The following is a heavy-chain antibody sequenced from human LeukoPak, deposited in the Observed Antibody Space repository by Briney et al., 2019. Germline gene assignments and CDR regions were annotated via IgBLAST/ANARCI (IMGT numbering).Heavy chain of an antibody. J-gene: IGHJ6*04. D-gene: IGHD3-10*02. Sequence: PGGSLRLSCAASGFTFSSYEMNWVRQAPGKGLEWVSYISSRGSTIYYAASVKGRFTISRDNAKNSLYLQMNSLRAEDRAVYYCAELGITMIGGVWGKGTTVTISS. CDR1: GFTFSSYE. V-gene: IGHV3-48*03. CDR3: AELGITMIGGV. CDR2: ISSRGSTI.